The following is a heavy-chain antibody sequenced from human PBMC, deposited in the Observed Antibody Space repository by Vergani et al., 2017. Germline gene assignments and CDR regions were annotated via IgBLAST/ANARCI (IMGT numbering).Heavy chain of an antibody. CDR3: AIDGPSRAFDY. J-gene: IGHJ4*02. CDR2: IYYSGSN. V-gene: IGHV4-31*03. Sequence: QVQLQESGPGLVKPSQTLSLTCTVSGGPIRSGGYYWSWIRQTPGKGLEWIGYIYYSGSNYYNPSLKSRVTISVDTSKNQFSLKLSSVTAADTAVYYCAIDGPSRAFDYWGQGTLVSVAS. CDR1: GGPIRSGGYY.